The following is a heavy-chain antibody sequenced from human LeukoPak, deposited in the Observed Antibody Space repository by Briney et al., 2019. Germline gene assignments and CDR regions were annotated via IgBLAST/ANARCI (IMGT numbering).Heavy chain of an antibody. CDR3: AREEFYDFWSGSHKFDP. J-gene: IGHJ5*02. Sequence: SVKVSCKASGGTFSSYAISWVRQAPGQGLERMGGIIPIFGTANYAQKFQGRVTITTDESTSTAYMELSSLRSEDTAVYYCAREEFYDFWSGSHKFDPWGQGTLVTVSS. V-gene: IGHV1-69*05. CDR2: IIPIFGTA. D-gene: IGHD3-3*01. CDR1: GGTFSSYA.